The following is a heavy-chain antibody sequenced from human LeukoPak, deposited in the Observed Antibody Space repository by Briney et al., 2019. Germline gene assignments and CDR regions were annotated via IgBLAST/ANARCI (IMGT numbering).Heavy chain of an antibody. CDR3: ARQEIIMVRGVRTNSFDY. D-gene: IGHD3-10*01. J-gene: IGHJ4*02. CDR1: GFTFSSYS. Sequence: PGGSLRLSCAASGFTFSSYSMNWVRQAPGKGLEWVSSISSSSSYIYYADSVKGRFTVSRDNAKNSVYLQMNSLRAEDTAVYYCARQEIIMVRGVRTNSFDYWGQGTLVTVSS. CDR2: ISSSSSYI. V-gene: IGHV3-21*01.